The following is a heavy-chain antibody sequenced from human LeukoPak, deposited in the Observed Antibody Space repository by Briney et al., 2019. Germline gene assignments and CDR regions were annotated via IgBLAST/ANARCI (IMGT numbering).Heavy chain of an antibody. V-gene: IGHV4-34*01. D-gene: IGHD4-17*01. CDR2: INHSGST. CDR3: ARGGHGDYYYGMDV. Sequence: SETLSLTCAVYGGSFSGYYWSWIRQPPGKGLECIGEINHSGSTNYNPSLKSRVTISVDTSKNQFSLKLSSVTAADTAVYYCARGGHGDYYYGMDVWGQGTTVTVSS. J-gene: IGHJ6*02. CDR1: GGSFSGYY.